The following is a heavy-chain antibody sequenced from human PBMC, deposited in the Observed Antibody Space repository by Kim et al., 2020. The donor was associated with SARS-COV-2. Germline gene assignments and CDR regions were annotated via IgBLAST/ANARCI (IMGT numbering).Heavy chain of an antibody. D-gene: IGHD3-22*01. Sequence: GGSLRLSCAASGFTFSSYGMHWVRQAPGKGLEWVAVISYDGSNKYYADSVKGRFTISRDNSKNTLYLQMNSLRAEDTAVYYCAKYSLGYSSWYFDLWGRGTLVTVSS. CDR1: GFTFSSYG. J-gene: IGHJ2*01. CDR3: AKYSLGYSSWYFDL. V-gene: IGHV3-30*18. CDR2: ISYDGSNK.